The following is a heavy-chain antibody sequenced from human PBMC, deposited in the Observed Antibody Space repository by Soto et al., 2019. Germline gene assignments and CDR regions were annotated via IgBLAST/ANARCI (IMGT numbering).Heavy chain of an antibody. CDR2: ISGSGGST. J-gene: IGHJ5*02. CDR1: GFTFSSYA. V-gene: IGHV3-23*01. D-gene: IGHD3-10*01. Sequence: PGGSLRLSCAASGFTFSSYAMSWVRQAPGKGLEWVSAISGSGGSTYYADSVKGRFTISRDNSKNTLYLQMNSLRAEDTAVYYCAKDLGVFGDYPWFDPWGQGTLVTVSS. CDR3: AKDLGVFGDYPWFDP.